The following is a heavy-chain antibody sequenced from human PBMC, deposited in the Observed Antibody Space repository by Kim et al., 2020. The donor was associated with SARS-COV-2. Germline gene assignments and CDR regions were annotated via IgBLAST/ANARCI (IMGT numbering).Heavy chain of an antibody. CDR3: ARGGSAPLTKPNIASRRWYSYYGIDV. CDR1: GGSFSGYY. V-gene: IGHV4-34*01. D-gene: IGHD6-6*01. Sequence: SETLSLTCAVYGGSFSGYYRSWIRQPPGKGLEGIGEINHSGSTNYNPSLKSRGTISVDTSKNQFSLKLSSVTAAHTAVYSCARGGSAPLTKPNIASRRWYSYYGIDVWGQGTTVTVSS. CDR2: INHSGST. J-gene: IGHJ6*02.